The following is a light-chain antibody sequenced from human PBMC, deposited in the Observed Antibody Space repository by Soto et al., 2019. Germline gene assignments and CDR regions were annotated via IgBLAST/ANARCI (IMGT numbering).Light chain of an antibody. CDR1: QSVSSD. CDR2: GAS. Sequence: EIVMTQSPATLSVSPGERATLSCRAGQSVSSDLAWYHQKPGQAPRLLIYGASTRATGIPARFSGSGSGTEFTLTINSLQSEDFAVYYCQQYNNWPRTFGQGTKVDI. J-gene: IGKJ1*01. V-gene: IGKV3-15*01. CDR3: QQYNNWPRT.